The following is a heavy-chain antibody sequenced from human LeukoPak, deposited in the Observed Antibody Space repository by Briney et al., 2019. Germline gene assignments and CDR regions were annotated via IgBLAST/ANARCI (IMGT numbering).Heavy chain of an antibody. Sequence: GGSLRLSCAASGFTFSSYSMNWVRQAPGKGLEWVSYISSSSSYIYYADSVKGRFTISRDNAKNSLYLQMNSLRAEDTAVYYCARESQGDYGGTAGLDYWGQGTLVTVSS. V-gene: IGHV3-21*01. D-gene: IGHD4-23*01. J-gene: IGHJ4*02. CDR2: ISSSSSYI. CDR1: GFTFSSYS. CDR3: ARESQGDYGGTAGLDY.